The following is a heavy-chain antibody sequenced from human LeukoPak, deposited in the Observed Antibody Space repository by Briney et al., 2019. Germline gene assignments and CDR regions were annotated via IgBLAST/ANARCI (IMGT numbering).Heavy chain of an antibody. CDR3: ARVTYDSSGFPFDY. CDR1: GGSISSYY. J-gene: IGHJ4*02. CDR2: IYHSGST. Sequence: SETLSLTCTVSGGSISSYYWSWIRQPPGKGLEWIGYIYHSGSTYYNPSLKSRVTISVDRSKNQFSLKLSSVTAADTAVYYCARVTYDSSGFPFDYWGQGTLVTVSS. V-gene: IGHV4-59*12. D-gene: IGHD3-22*01.